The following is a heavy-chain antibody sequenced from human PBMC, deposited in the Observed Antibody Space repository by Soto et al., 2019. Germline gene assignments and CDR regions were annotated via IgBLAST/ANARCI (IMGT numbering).Heavy chain of an antibody. V-gene: IGHV4-4*02. D-gene: IGHD2-2*03. J-gene: IGHJ6*02. CDR3: ARLNGYCISTNCHGYYGMDV. Sequence: PSETLSLTCAVSGGSISSGNWCSCVRQSPRRRLEWIGKIYYSGNTYYNPSLMSRVTISIDKSKNEFSLKLSSVTAADTAVYYCARLNGYCISTNCHGYYGMDVWGQGTTVTVSS. CDR2: IYYSGNT. CDR1: GGSISSGNW.